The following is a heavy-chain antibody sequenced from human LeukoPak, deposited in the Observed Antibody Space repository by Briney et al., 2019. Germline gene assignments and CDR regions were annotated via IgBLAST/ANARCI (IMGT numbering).Heavy chain of an antibody. Sequence: GGSLRLSCAASGFTFSGYAMSWVRQAPGKGLEWVSAISGSGGSTYYADSVKGRFTISRDNSKNTLYLQMNSLRAEDTAVYYCAKDPTWIQLWPHNRFDPWGQGTLVTVSS. V-gene: IGHV3-23*01. J-gene: IGHJ5*02. CDR1: GFTFSGYA. CDR2: ISGSGGST. CDR3: AKDPTWIQLWPHNRFDP. D-gene: IGHD5-18*01.